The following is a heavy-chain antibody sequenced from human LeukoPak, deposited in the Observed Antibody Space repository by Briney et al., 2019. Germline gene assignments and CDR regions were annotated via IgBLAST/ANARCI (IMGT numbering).Heavy chain of an antibody. Sequence: PSETLSLTCAVYGGSFSGYYWSWIRQPPGKGLEWIGEINHSGSTNYNPSLKSRVTISVDTSKNQFSLKLSSVTAADTAVYYCARGRGVTYMVRGSADAFDIWGQGTMVTVSS. CDR3: ARGRGVTYMVRGSADAFDI. V-gene: IGHV4-34*01. J-gene: IGHJ3*02. CDR1: GGSFSGYY. CDR2: INHSGST. D-gene: IGHD3-10*01.